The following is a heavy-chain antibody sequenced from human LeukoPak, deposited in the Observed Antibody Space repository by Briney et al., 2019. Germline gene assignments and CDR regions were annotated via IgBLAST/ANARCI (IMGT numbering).Heavy chain of an antibody. CDR1: GFTLSNYD. CDR3: ARADCSSSTCYLRRSWFDP. Sequence: GGSLRLSCAASGFTLSNYDMTWVRQAPGKGLEWVSSISTSSRYIYYKDSVRGRFTISRDDAKNSLYLEMNSLRAEDTAVYYCARADCSSSTCYLRRSWFDPWGQGTLVTVSS. CDR2: ISTSSRYI. D-gene: IGHD2-2*01. V-gene: IGHV3-21*01. J-gene: IGHJ5*02.